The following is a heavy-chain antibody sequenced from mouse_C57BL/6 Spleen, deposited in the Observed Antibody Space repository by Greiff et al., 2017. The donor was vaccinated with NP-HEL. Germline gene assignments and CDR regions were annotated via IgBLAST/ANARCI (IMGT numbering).Heavy chain of an antibody. CDR2: IRLKSDNYAT. V-gene: IGHV6-3*01. CDR3: TCYLDYAMDY. J-gene: IGHJ4*01. CDR1: GFTFSNYW. Sequence: EVQVVESGGGLVQPGGSMKLSCVASGFTFSNYWMNWVRQSPEKGLEWVAQIRLKSDNYATHYAESVKGRFTISRDDSNSSVYLQMNNLRAEDTGIYYCTCYLDYAMDYWGQGTSVTVSS.